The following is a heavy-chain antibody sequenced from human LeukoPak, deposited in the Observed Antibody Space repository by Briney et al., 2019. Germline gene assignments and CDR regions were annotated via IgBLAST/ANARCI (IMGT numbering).Heavy chain of an antibody. V-gene: IGHV1-69*01. CDR1: GGTFSSYA. D-gene: IGHD3-16*01. CDR2: IIPIFGTA. Sequence: SSVKVSCKASGGTFSSYAISRVRQAPGQGLEWMGGIIPIFGTANYAQKFQGRVTITADESTSTAYMELSSLRSEDTAVYYCASYLRGGLGFSWFDPWGQGTLVTVSS. CDR3: ASYLRGGLGFSWFDP. J-gene: IGHJ5*02.